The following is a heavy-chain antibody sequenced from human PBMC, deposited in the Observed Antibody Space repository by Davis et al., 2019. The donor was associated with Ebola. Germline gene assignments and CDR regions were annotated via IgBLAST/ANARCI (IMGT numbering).Heavy chain of an antibody. CDR1: GGSISSGDYY. D-gene: IGHD2-21*02. CDR3: ARGLLTSNIVVVTASHFDS. Sequence: SETLSLTCTVSGGSISSGDYYWSWIRQPPGKGLEWIGSIYNSGSTYHNPSLKSRVTIAVDMSKNQFSLKLSSVTAADTAVYYCARGLLTSNIVVVTASHFDSWGQETLVTVSS. CDR2: IYNSGST. J-gene: IGHJ4*02. V-gene: IGHV4-39*07.